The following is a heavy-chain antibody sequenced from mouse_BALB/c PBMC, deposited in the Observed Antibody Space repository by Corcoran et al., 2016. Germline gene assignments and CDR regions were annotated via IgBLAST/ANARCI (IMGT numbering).Heavy chain of an antibody. CDR3: ARYGYDAMDY. V-gene: IGHV9-4*02. D-gene: IGHD1-1*02. Sequence: QIPLVQSGPELRKPGETVRISCKASGYTFTIPGMQWVQEMPGKGLKWIGWINTHSGVPKYAEDFKGRFAFSLETSASTAYLQISNLKNEDTATYFCARYGYDAMDYGGQGTSVTVSS. CDR1: GYTFTIPG. CDR2: INTHSGVP. J-gene: IGHJ4*01.